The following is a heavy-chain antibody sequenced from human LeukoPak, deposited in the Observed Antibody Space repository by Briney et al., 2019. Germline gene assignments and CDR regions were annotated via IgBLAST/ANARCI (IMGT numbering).Heavy chain of an antibody. CDR1: GESFSEYY. Sequence: SETLSLTCAVYGESFSEYYWSWIRQHPGKGLEWIGCIYYSGTTYYHPSLTSRVAISVDTSKNQFSLRLSSVTAADTAVYYCARSGTVTTWNYWGQGTLVTVSS. V-gene: IGHV4-31*11. CDR3: ARSGTVTTWNY. J-gene: IGHJ4*02. D-gene: IGHD4-17*01. CDR2: IYYSGTT.